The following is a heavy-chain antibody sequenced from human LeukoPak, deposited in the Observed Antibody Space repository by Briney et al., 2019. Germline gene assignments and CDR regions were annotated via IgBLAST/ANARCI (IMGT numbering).Heavy chain of an antibody. V-gene: IGHV4-59*11. J-gene: IGHJ4*02. CDR2: VYYSGST. Sequence: PSETLSLTCTVSGGSISSHYWNWIRQPPGKGLEWIGYVYYSGSTKYNPSLNSRVTVSVDTSKKQFSLKLTSATAADTAVYYCARAVENSSRSLNYWGQGTLVTVSS. CDR1: GGSISSHY. D-gene: IGHD6-13*01. CDR3: ARAVENSSRSLNY.